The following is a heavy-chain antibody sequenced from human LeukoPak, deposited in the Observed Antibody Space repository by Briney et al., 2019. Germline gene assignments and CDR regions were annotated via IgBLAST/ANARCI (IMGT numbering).Heavy chain of an antibody. CDR3: ARAGSSWDFDY. D-gene: IGHD6-13*01. CDR1: AFSFDDSA. J-gene: IGHJ4*02. Sequence: GGSLRLSCAASAFSFDDSAMHWVRHAPGKGLEWVSLISGDGGGTYYADSVKGRFTISRDNSENSLYLQMSSLRTEDSAMYYCARAGSSWDFDYWGQGTLVTVSS. CDR2: ISGDGGGT. V-gene: IGHV3-43*02.